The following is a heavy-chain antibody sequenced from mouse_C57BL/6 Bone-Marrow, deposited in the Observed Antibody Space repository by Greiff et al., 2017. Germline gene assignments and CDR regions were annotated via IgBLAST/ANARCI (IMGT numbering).Heavy chain of an antibody. CDR2: INPNYGTT. V-gene: IGHV1-39*01. CDR1: GYSFTDYN. J-gene: IGHJ3*01. CDR3: ARWRCWFAY. Sequence: EVKLQQSGPELVKPGASVKISCKASGYSFTDYNMNCVKQSNGKNLEWIGVINPNYGTTSYNQKVKGQATLTVDQSSSTAYMQLNSLTSEDSAVYYGARWRCWFAYWGQGTLVTVSA.